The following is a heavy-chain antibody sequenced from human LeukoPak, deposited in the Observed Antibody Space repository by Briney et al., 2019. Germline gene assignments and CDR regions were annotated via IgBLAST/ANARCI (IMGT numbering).Heavy chain of an antibody. CDR2: ITGSGAFT. D-gene: IGHD6-19*01. J-gene: IGHJ4*02. CDR3: AKRSAESSGYFDY. CDR1: GFTFIKYS. Sequence: GGSLRLSCAASGFTFIKYSMTWVRQAPGKGLEWVSAITGSGAFTDYADSVKGRFTISRDNSKGTLYLQMNSLRAEDTAVYYCAKRSAESSGYFDYWGQGTLVTVSS. V-gene: IGHV3-23*01.